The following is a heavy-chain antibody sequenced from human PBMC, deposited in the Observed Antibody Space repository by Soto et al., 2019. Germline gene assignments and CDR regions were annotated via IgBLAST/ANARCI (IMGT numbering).Heavy chain of an antibody. CDR3: AREGIAAAGTPDY. CDR2: IIPIFGTA. V-gene: IGHV1-69*01. D-gene: IGHD6-13*01. Sequence: QVQLVQSGAEVKKPGSSVKVSCKASGGTFSSYAISWVRQAPGQGLAWMGGIIPIFGTANYAQKFQGRVTITADESTSTAYMELSSLRSEETAVYYCAREGIAAAGTPDYWGQGTLVTVSS. J-gene: IGHJ4*02. CDR1: GGTFSSYA.